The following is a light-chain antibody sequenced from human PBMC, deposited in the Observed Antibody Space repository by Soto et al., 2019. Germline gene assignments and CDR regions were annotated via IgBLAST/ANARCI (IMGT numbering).Light chain of an antibody. Sequence: QSVLPQPRSVSGSPGQSVTISCTGTSSDVGGYNYVSWYQQRPGKAPKLMIYHATYRPSGVSNRYSGSKSGNSASLTISGLQADDEADYYCCSLTTSHTYVFGSGTKVTV. J-gene: IGLJ1*01. CDR1: SSDVGGYNY. CDR2: HAT. CDR3: CSLTTSHTYV. V-gene: IGLV2-11*01.